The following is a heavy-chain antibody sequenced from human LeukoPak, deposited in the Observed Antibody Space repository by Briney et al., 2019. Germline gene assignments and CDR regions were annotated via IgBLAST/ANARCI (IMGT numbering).Heavy chain of an antibody. V-gene: IGHV1-24*01. Sequence: ASVKVSCKVSGYTLTELSMHWVRQAPGKGLEWMGGFDPEDGETIYAQKFQGRVTMTEDTSTDTAYMELSSLRSEDTAVYYCARVTIFQDAFDIWGQGTMVTVSS. CDR3: ARVTIFQDAFDI. CDR2: FDPEDGET. CDR1: GYTLTELS. D-gene: IGHD3-3*01. J-gene: IGHJ3*02.